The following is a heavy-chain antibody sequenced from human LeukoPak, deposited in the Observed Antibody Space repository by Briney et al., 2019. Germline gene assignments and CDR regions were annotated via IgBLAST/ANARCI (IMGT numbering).Heavy chain of an antibody. CDR2: INPNSGGT. CDR3: ARGGLGQLLYYYYYMDV. D-gene: IGHD2-2*01. V-gene: IGHV1-2*02. CDR1: GYTFTGYY. Sequence: ASVKVSCKASGYTFTGYYMHWVRQAPGQGLEWMGWINPNSGGTNYAQKFQGRVTMTRDTSISTAYMELSRLRSDDTAVYYCARGGLGQLLYYYYYMDVWGKGTTATVSS. J-gene: IGHJ6*03.